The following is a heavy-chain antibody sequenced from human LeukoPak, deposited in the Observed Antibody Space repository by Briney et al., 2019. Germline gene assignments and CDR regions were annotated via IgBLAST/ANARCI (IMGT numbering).Heavy chain of an antibody. V-gene: IGHV1-8*02. CDR2: MNPNSGNT. CDR3: ARGLRWSGQRYYFDY. J-gene: IGHJ4*02. D-gene: IGHD3-3*01. Sequence: ASVKVSCKASGYTFTGYYMHWVRQATGQGLEWMGWMNPNSGNTGYAQKFQGRVTMTRNTSISTAYMELSSLRSEDTAVYYCARGLRWSGQRYYFDYWGQGTLVTVSS. CDR1: GYTFTGYY.